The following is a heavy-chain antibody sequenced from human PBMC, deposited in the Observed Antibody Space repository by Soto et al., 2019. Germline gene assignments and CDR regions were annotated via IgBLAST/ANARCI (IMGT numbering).Heavy chain of an antibody. Sequence: QVQLVESGGGVVQPGTSLRLSCAASGFTFSSYGFHWVRQAPGKGLEWVAVISYDGTNKYYADSVKGRFTISRDDSKGTLYLQMNSLRTEDAAAYFCAKGPHGYSSGWELNFDYWGQGTLVTVSS. V-gene: IGHV3-30*18. CDR2: ISYDGTNK. D-gene: IGHD6-19*01. CDR1: GFTFSSYG. J-gene: IGHJ4*02. CDR3: AKGPHGYSSGWELNFDY.